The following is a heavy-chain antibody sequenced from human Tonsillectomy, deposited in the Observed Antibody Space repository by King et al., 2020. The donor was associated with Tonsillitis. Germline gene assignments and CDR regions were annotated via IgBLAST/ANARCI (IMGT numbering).Heavy chain of an antibody. Sequence: HVQLVESGGGVVQPGRSLRLSCTASGFTFSDYAMHWVRQAPGKGLEWVAVISYDGSNKYYADSVKGRFTISRDNSKNTLXLQMHSLRVEDTAVYYCARDIGDYDNYVGYFDYWGQGXLVTVSS. CDR3: ARDIGDYDNYVGYFDY. V-gene: IGHV3-30-3*01. CDR2: ISYDGSNK. CDR1: GFTFSDYA. J-gene: IGHJ4*02. D-gene: IGHD4-11*01.